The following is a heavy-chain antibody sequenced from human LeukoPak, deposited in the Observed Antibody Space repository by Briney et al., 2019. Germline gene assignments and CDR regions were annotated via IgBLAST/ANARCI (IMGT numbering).Heavy chain of an antibody. CDR1: GYTFTSYG. J-gene: IGHJ5*02. V-gene: IGHV1-18*01. Sequence: GASVKVSCKASGYTFTSYGISWVRQAPGQGLEWMGWISAYNGNTNHAQKLQGRVTMTTDTSTSTAYMELRSLRSDDTAVYYCARGPYYDFWSGLYNWFDPWGQGTLVTVSS. CDR2: ISAYNGNT. CDR3: ARGPYYDFWSGLYNWFDP. D-gene: IGHD3-3*01.